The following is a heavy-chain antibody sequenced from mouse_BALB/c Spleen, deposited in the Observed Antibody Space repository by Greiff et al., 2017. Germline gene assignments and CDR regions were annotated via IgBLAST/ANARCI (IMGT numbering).Heavy chain of an antibody. D-gene: IGHD2-4*01. Sequence: DVMLVESGGGLVQPGGSLRLSCATSGFTFTDYYMSWVRQPPGKALEWLGFIRNKANGYTTEYSASVKGRFTISRDNSQSILYLQMNTLRAEASATYYCARRGDYDVEYAIDYWGQGTSVTVSS. J-gene: IGHJ4*01. CDR1: GFTFTDYY. V-gene: IGHV7-3*02. CDR3: ARRGDYDVEYAIDY. CDR2: IRNKANGYTT.